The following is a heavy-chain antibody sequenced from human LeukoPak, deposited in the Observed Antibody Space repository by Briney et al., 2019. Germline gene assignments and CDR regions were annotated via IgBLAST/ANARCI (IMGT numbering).Heavy chain of an antibody. J-gene: IGHJ6*02. CDR2: IWYDGSNK. D-gene: IGHD6-13*01. Sequence: GGSLRPSCAASGFTFSNYGMHWVRQAPGKGLEWVAVIWYDGSNKYYADSVKGRFTISRDNSKNTLYLQMNSLRAEDTAVYYCARIKQPDYYYGMDVWGQGTTVTVSS. V-gene: IGHV3-33*01. CDR1: GFTFSNYG. CDR3: ARIKQPDYYYGMDV.